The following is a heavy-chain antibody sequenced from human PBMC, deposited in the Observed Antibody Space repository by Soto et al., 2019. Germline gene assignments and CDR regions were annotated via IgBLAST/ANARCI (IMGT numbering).Heavy chain of an antibody. V-gene: IGHV3-74*01. CDR2: INGDGRTT. D-gene: IGHD5-12*01. J-gene: IGHJ5*02. CDR3: VRDSPTNLEDADTVASWVDP. Sequence: GGSLRLSCAASGFNFNFFWMHWVRQAPGKGLVWVSRINGDGRTTNYADSVKGRFTISRDNAKNTLFLQMDSLRVEDTAVYYCVRDSPTNLEDADTVASWVDPWGQGTLVTVSS. CDR1: GFNFNFFW.